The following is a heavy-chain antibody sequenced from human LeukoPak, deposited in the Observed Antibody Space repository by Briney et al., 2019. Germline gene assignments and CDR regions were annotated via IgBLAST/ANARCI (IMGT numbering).Heavy chain of an antibody. D-gene: IGHD2-21*01. J-gene: IGHJ4*02. CDR3: TRQWVMGTDH. CDR2: IYYSGST. V-gene: IGHV4-39*01. CDR1: GGSISSSSYY. Sequence: SETLSLTCTVSGGSISSSSYYWGWIRQPPGKGLEWIGSIYYSGSTYYNPSLKSRVTISVDTSKNQSSLKLSSVTAADTAVYYCTRQWVMGTDHWGQGILVTVSS.